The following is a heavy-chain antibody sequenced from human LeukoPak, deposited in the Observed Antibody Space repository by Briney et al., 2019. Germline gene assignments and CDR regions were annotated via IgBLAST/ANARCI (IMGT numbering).Heavy chain of an antibody. Sequence: GGSLRLSCAASGLTVSSNYMSWVRQVPGKGLEWVSLIYSSGSTHYADSVKGRFTISRDHSKNTLYLQMNSLTAEDTAVYYCARTFLSGDGYKVGYFDYWGQGTLVTVSS. J-gene: IGHJ4*02. CDR1: GLTVSSNY. CDR2: IYSSGST. V-gene: IGHV3-53*01. D-gene: IGHD5-24*01. CDR3: ARTFLSGDGYKVGYFDY.